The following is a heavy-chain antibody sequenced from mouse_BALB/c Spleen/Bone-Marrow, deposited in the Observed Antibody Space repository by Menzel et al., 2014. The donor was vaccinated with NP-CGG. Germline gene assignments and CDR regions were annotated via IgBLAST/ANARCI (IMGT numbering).Heavy chain of an antibody. Sequence: QVQLQQSGADLVMPGASVKMSCKASGYTFTDYWMHWVKQRPGQGLEWIGAIDTSDSYTSYNQKFKGKATLTVDESSSTAYMQLSSLTSEDSAVYYCARKYDYYYAMDYWGQGTSVTGSS. V-gene: IGHV1-69*01. CDR3: ARKYDYYYAMDY. D-gene: IGHD2-4*01. J-gene: IGHJ4*01. CDR2: IDTSDSYT. CDR1: GYTFTDYW.